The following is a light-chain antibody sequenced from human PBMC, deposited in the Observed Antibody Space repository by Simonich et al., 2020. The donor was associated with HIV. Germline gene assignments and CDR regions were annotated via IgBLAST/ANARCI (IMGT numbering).Light chain of an antibody. V-gene: IGLV7-46*01. CDR1: TGAATSGHY. CDR2: DTS. J-gene: IGLJ3*02. Sequence: QAVVTQEPSLTVSPGGTVTLTCGSSTGAATSGHYPYWFQQKPGQPPRPLISDTSNKPSWHPALFSGSLLGGKAALTLSGAQPEDEAEYYCLLSYSGAWVFGGGTKLTVL. CDR3: LLSYSGAWV.